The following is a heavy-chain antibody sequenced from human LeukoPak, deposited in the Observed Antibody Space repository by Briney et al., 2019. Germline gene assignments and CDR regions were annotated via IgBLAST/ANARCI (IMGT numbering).Heavy chain of an antibody. CDR2: ISAYNGNT. CDR1: GYTFTSYG. D-gene: IGHD6-19*01. CDR3: ARGREIAVRDAFDI. Sequence: AASVKVSCKASGYTFTSYGISWVRRAPGQGLEWMGWISAYNGNTNYAQKLQGRVTMTTDTSTSTAYMELRSLRSDDTAVYYCARGREIAVRDAFDIWGQGTMVTVSS. V-gene: IGHV1-18*01. J-gene: IGHJ3*02.